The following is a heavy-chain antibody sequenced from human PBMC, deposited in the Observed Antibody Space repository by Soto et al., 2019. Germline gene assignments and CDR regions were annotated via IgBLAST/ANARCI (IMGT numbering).Heavy chain of an antibody. CDR1: GGSISSGDYY. D-gene: IGHD3-22*01. CDR2: IYYSGST. Sequence: PSETLSLTCTVSGGSISSGDYYWSWIRQPPGKGLEWIGYIYYSGSTYYNPSLKSRVTISVDTSKNQFSLKLSSVTAADTAVYYCARAEPVHYYDSSGYSYYYYYGMDVWGQGTTVTVSS. J-gene: IGHJ6*02. CDR3: ARAEPVHYYDSSGYSYYYYYGMDV. V-gene: IGHV4-30-4*01.